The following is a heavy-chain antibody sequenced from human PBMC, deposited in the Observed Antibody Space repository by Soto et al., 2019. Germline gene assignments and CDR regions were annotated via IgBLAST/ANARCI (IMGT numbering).Heavy chain of an antibody. CDR2: IKEDGSET. CDR3: ARDYYGWGSHDN. CDR1: EFTFSRQW. D-gene: IGHD3-10*01. J-gene: IGHJ4*02. V-gene: IGHV3-7*03. Sequence: GGSLRLSCAASEFTFSRQWLSWVRQPPGKGLEWVANIKEDGSETYYVDSVKGRFTISRDNAKNSLYLQMNSLRAEDTAVYYCARDYYGWGSHDNWGQGTLVTVSS.